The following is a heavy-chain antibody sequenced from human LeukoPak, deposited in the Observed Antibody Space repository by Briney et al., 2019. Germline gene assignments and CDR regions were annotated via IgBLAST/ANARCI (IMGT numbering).Heavy chain of an antibody. CDR2: IYTSGST. CDR1: GGSISSYY. J-gene: IGHJ3*02. CDR3: ARGVLVVVPAAGAFDI. D-gene: IGHD2-2*01. V-gene: IGHV4-4*07. Sequence: PSETLSLTCTVSGGSISSYYWSWIRQPAGKGLEWIGRIYTSGSTNYNPSLKSRVTMSVDTSKNQFSLKLSSVTAADTAVYYCARGVLVVVPAAGAFDIWGQGTMVTVS.